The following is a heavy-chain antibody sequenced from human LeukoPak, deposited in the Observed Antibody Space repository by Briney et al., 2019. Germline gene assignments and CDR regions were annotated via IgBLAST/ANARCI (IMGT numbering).Heavy chain of an antibody. V-gene: IGHV5-51*01. Sequence: GESLKISCKGSGYSFTSYWIGWVRQMPGKGLEWMGIIYPCDSDTRYSPSFQGQVTISAAKSISTAYLQWSSLKASDTAMYYCARLYCGGDCYSIADYWGQGTLVTVSS. CDR3: ARLYCGGDCYSIADY. D-gene: IGHD2-21*02. CDR1: GYSFTSYW. CDR2: IYPCDSDT. J-gene: IGHJ4*02.